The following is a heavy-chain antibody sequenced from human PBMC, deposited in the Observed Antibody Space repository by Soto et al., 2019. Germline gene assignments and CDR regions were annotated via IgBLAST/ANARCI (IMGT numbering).Heavy chain of an antibody. D-gene: IGHD3-3*01. J-gene: IGHJ4*02. V-gene: IGHV4-59*08. CDR3: ARQALLYYDFWSGNYYFDY. CDR2: IYYSGST. CDR1: GGSISSYY. Sequence: SETLSLTCTVSGGSISSYYWSWIRQPPGKGLEWIGYIYYSGSTNYNPSLKSRVTISVDTSKSQFSLKLSSVTAADTAVYYCARQALLYYDFWSGNYYFDYWGQGTLVTVSS.